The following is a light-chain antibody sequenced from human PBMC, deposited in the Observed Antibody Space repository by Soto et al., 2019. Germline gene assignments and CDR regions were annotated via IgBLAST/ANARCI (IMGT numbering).Light chain of an antibody. V-gene: IGKV3-15*01. CDR1: RSISSH. CDR3: QHYNNWPPCT. J-gene: IGKJ1*01. CDR2: DAS. Sequence: EIMMTQSPATLSVSPGERVTLSCRASRSISSHLAWYQQKPGQAPRLLMYDASTRAADIPARFSGSGSGTEFTLTISSLQPEDFAIYYCQHYNNWPPCTFGQGTKVDIK.